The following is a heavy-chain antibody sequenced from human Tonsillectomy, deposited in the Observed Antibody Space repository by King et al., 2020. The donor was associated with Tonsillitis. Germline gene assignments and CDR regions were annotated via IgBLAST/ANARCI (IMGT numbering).Heavy chain of an antibody. V-gene: IGHV4-30-4*01. CDR3: AREGRDGDYHPFDY. CDR1: GASISSGDYH. Sequence: QLPESGPGLVKPSQTLSLTCTVSGASISSGDYHWTWIRQPPGKGLEWIGYIYYSGSTYYNPSLKSRSTISVDTSKNQFSLKLSSVTAADSAVYYCAREGRDGDYHPFDYWGQGTLVTVSS. D-gene: IGHD4-17*01. J-gene: IGHJ4*02. CDR2: IYYSGST.